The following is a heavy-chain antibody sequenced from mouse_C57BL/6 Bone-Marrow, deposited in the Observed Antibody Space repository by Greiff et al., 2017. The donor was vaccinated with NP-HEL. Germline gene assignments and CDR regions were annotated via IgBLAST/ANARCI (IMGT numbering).Heavy chain of an antibody. D-gene: IGHD1-1*01. CDR3: ARFYYYGSRGYFDY. CDR2: IDPETGGT. CDR1: GYTFTDYE. V-gene: IGHV1-15*01. J-gene: IGHJ2*01. Sequence: QVQLQQPGAELVRPGASVTLSCKASGYTFTDYEMHWVKQTPVHGLEWIGAIDPETGGTAYNQKFKGKAILTADKSSSTAYMELRSLTSEDSAVYYCARFYYYGSRGYFDYWGQGTTLTVSS.